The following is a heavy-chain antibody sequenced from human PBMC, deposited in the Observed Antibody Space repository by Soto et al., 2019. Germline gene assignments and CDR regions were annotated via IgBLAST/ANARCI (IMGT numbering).Heavy chain of an antibody. Sequence: QVQLVESGGGVVQPGRSLRLSCAASGFTFSSYGMHWVRQAPGKGLEWVAVISYDGSNKYYADSVKGRFTISRDNSKNTLYLQMNSLRAEDTSVYYCAKDRHDYSNYFDHWGQGTLFTVSS. CDR3: AKDRHDYSNYFDH. J-gene: IGHJ4*02. V-gene: IGHV3-30*18. D-gene: IGHD4-4*01. CDR2: ISYDGSNK. CDR1: GFTFSSYG.